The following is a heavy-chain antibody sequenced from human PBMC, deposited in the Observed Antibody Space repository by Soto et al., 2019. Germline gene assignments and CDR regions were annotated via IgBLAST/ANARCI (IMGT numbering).Heavy chain of an antibody. CDR3: ARADAAYDYIWGSYRPDAFDI. J-gene: IGHJ3*02. CDR2: IYYSGST. V-gene: IGHV4-31*03. Sequence: SETLSLTCTVSGGSISSGGYYWSWIRQHPGKGLEWIGYIYYSGSTYYNPSLKSRVTISVDTSKNQFSLKLSSVTAADTAVYYCARADAAYDYIWGSYRPDAFDIWGQGTMVTVSS. CDR1: GGSISSGGYY. D-gene: IGHD3-16*02.